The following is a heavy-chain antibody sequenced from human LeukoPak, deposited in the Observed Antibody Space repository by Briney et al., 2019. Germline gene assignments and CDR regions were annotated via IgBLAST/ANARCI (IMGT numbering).Heavy chain of an antibody. J-gene: IGHJ4*02. CDR3: ARKRGYDIGIDY. D-gene: IGHD3-9*01. CDR1: GGSISSSSYY. Sequence: SETLTLTCTVSGGSISSSSYYWGWIRQPPGKGLEWIGSIYYSGSTYYNPSRKSRVTISVDTSKNQFSLKLSSVPAADTAVFFCARKRGYDIGIDYWGQGTLVTVSS. V-gene: IGHV4-39*01. CDR2: IYYSGST.